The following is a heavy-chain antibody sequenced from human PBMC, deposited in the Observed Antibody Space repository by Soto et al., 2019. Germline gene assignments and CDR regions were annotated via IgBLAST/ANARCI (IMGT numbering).Heavy chain of an antibody. V-gene: IGHV3-15*01. Sequence: GGSLRLSCAASGFTFSDAWMNWVRQTPGKGLEWVGRIKSKTNGGTTDYAAPVKGRFTISRDDSKATLYLQMNSLNTEDTAVYYCVTFGVVTTGFDSWGQGTLVTVSS. J-gene: IGHJ4*02. CDR3: VTFGVVTTGFDS. CDR1: GFTFSDAW. CDR2: IKSKTNGGTT. D-gene: IGHD3-3*01.